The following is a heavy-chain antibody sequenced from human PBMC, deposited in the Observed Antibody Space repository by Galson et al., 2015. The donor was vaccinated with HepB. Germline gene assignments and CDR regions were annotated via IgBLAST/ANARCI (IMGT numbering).Heavy chain of an antibody. Sequence: SLRLSCAASGFGFSDSAIHWVHQASGKGLEWVGRIRGKSNNYATEYSASVKGRFTISRDDSKNTAFLQMNSLKTDDTAIYHCTRQGEAGLFDYWGQGTLVTVSS. CDR2: IRGKSNNYAT. D-gene: IGHD6-13*01. J-gene: IGHJ4*02. CDR1: GFGFSDSA. V-gene: IGHV3-73*01. CDR3: TRQGEAGLFDY.